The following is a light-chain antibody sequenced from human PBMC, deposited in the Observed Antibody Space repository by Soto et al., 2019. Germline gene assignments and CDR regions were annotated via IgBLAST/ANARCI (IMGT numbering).Light chain of an antibody. CDR2: DAS. V-gene: IGKV3-11*01. Sequence: EIVLTQSPATLSLSPGERATLSCRASQSVNRYLLWYQQKPGQPPRLLIYDASNRATGIPARFSGSGSGTDFTLTISSLEAEDSAIYYCQHRRDSPLTFGGGTKVEIK. J-gene: IGKJ4*01. CDR1: QSVNRY. CDR3: QHRRDSPLT.